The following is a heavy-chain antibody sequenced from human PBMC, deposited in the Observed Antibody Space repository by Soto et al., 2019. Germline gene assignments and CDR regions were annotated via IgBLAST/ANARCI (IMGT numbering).Heavy chain of an antibody. Sequence: EVQVLESGGGLVQPGGSLRLSCEGSGFTVSSHAMTWIHQAPGKGPEWVSTITADGGTYYPDSVKGRFAMSRDTSASTLDLQRNSLGAEDTAAYYGAPHVYCSGGSCQYDAFAIRGQGTMVTVSS. V-gene: IGHV3-23*01. J-gene: IGHJ3*02. CDR3: APHVYCSGGSCQYDAFAI. CDR2: ITADGGT. D-gene: IGHD2-15*01. CDR1: GFTVSSHA.